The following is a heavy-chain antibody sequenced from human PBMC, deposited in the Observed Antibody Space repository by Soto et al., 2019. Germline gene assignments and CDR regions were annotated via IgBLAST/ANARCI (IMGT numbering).Heavy chain of an antibody. J-gene: IGHJ4*02. CDR2: INHSGST. D-gene: IGHD3-9*01. Sequence: QVQLQQWGAGLLKPSETLSLTCAVYGGSFSGYYWSWIRQPPGKGLEWIGEINHSGSTNYNPSLKSRVTLSVGPSQKQFSLKRSAVAAADTAVYYCESKGRYFYWLIFDYWGQGTLVTVSS. V-gene: IGHV4-34*01. CDR1: GGSFSGYY. CDR3: ESKGRYFYWLIFDY.